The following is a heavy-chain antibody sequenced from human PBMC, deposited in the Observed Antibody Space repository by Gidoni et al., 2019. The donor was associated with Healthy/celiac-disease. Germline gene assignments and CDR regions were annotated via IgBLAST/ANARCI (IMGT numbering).Heavy chain of an antibody. D-gene: IGHD3-22*01. V-gene: IGHV4-34*01. CDR1: GGSFSGYY. CDR3: AVNYYDSSGYYIDY. J-gene: IGHJ4*02. CDR2: LNHSGST. Sequence: QVQLQQWGAGLLKPSETLSLTCAVYGGSFSGYYWSWIRQPPGKGLEWIGELNHSGSTNYNPSLKSRVTISVDTSKNQFSLKLSSVTAADTAVYYCAVNYYDSSGYYIDYWGQGTLVTVSS.